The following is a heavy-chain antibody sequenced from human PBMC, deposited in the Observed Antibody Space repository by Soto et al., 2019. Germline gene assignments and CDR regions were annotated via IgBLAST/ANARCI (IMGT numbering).Heavy chain of an antibody. J-gene: IGHJ6*02. Sequence: EVQLLESGGGLVQPGGSLRLSCAASGFTFGIHVMIWVRQAPGKGLEWVSFISASGGSTYYADSVKGRFTISRDNSKKTVYLQMNSPRGEDTAVYYCGKGSAATNYFYYATDVWGQGTTVTVSS. CDR1: GFTFGIHV. CDR2: ISASGGST. CDR3: GKGSAATNYFYYATDV. V-gene: IGHV3-23*01. D-gene: IGHD2-15*01.